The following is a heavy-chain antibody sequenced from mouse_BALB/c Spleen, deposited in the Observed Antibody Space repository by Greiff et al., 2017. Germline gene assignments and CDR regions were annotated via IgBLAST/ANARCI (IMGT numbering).Heavy chain of an antibody. D-gene: IGHD2-14*01. CDR2: IYPGDGDT. Sequence: VQLQQSGPELVKPGASVKISCKASGYAFSSSWMNWVKQRPGQGLEWIGRIYPGDGDTNYNGKFKGKATLTADKSSSTAYMQLSSLTSVDSAVYFCARGTPFDYWGQGTTLTVSS. J-gene: IGHJ2*01. CDR3: ARGTPFDY. V-gene: IGHV1-82*01. CDR1: GYAFSSSW.